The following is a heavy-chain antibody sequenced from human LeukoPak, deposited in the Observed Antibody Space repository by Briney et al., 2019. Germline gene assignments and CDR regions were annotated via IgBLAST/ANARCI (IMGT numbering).Heavy chain of an antibody. CDR1: GFTFSTYA. V-gene: IGHV3-30-3*01. CDR2: ASFDGTSK. Sequence: PGGSLRLSCAASGFTFSTYAMRCVRQTPGKGLEWVAVASFDGTSKYYADSVKGRLTISRDNSKNTLYLQMNNVRTEDTAVYSCARGGAWLRLDAFDLWGQGTVVTVSS. J-gene: IGHJ3*01. D-gene: IGHD5-12*01. CDR3: ARGGAWLRLDAFDL.